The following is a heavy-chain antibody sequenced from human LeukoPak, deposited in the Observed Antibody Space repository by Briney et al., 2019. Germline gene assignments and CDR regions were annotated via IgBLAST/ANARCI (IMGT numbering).Heavy chain of an antibody. J-gene: IGHJ4*02. V-gene: IGHV4-59*01. CDR3: ARDPSSYFNY. D-gene: IGHD3-22*01. CDR1: GGSISSYY. CDR2: IYYSGST. Sequence: PSETLSLTCTVSGGSISSYYWSWIRQPPGKGLEWIGYIYYSGSTNYNPSLKSRVTISVDTSKNQFSLKLSTGTAADTAVYYCARDPSSYFNYWGQGTLATVSS.